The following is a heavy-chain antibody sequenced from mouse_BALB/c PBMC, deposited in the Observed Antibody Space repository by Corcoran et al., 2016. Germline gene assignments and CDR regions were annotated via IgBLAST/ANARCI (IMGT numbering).Heavy chain of an antibody. CDR2: ISYDGSN. CDR1: GYSITSGYY. CDR3: ARDV. V-gene: IGHV3-6*02. J-gene: IGHJ1*01. Sequence: DVQLQESGPGLVKPSQSLSLTCSVTGYSITSGYYWNWIRQFQGNKLEWMGYISYDGSNNYNPSLKNRISITRDTSKNQFFLKLNSVTTEDTATYYCARDVWGAGTTVTVSS.